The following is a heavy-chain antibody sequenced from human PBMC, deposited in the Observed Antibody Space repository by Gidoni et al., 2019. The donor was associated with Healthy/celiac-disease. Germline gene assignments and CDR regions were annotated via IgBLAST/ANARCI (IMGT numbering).Heavy chain of an antibody. CDR2: IIPIFGTA. D-gene: IGHD3-3*01. Sequence: QVQLVQSGAEVKKPGSSVKVSCKASGGTFSSYAISWVRQAPGQGLEWMGGIIPIFGTANYAQKFQGRVTITADESTSTAYMELSSLRSEVTAVYYCARVGVDDFWSGYPYGMDVWGQGTTVTVSS. V-gene: IGHV1-69*01. CDR3: ARVGVDDFWSGYPYGMDV. J-gene: IGHJ6*02. CDR1: GGTFSSYA.